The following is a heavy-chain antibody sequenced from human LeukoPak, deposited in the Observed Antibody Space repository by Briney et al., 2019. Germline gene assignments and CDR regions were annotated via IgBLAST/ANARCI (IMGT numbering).Heavy chain of an antibody. CDR2: IYSGGST. CDR1: GFTVSSNY. D-gene: IGHD3-22*01. Sequence: GGSLRLSCAASGFTVSSNYMSWVRQAPGKGLEWASVIYSGGSTYYADSVKGRFTISRDNSKNTLYLQMNSLRAEDTAVYYCAREVGYDSSGYLDYWGQGTLVTVSS. CDR3: AREVGYDSSGYLDY. V-gene: IGHV3-53*01. J-gene: IGHJ4*02.